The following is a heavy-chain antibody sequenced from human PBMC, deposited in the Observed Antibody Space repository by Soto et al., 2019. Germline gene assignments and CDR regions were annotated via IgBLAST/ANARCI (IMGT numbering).Heavy chain of an antibody. D-gene: IGHD1-1*01. CDR1: GYTFTSYG. Sequence: QVHLVQSGAEVKKPGASVKVSCKCSGYTFTSYGITWVRQAPGQGLEWMGWISAHNGNTNYAQKLQGRLTVTRDTSTCTACMEPRRLSSTVTAVYYCARGRYGDYWRQGALVSVSS. CDR2: ISAHNGNT. V-gene: IGHV1-18*01. J-gene: IGHJ4*02. CDR3: ARGRYGDY.